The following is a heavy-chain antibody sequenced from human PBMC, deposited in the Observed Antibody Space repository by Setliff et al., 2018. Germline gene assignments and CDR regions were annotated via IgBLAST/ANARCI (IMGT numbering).Heavy chain of an antibody. J-gene: IGHJ4*02. D-gene: IGHD3-3*01. CDR1: GGSISSGSYY. Sequence: PSETLSLTCTVSGGSISSGSYYWSWIRQPAGKGLEWIGYIYTSGSTNYNPSLKSRVTISVDTSKNQFSLKLSSVTAADTAVYYCARGYTHYDFWSGYSDTLDYWGQGTLVTVSS. V-gene: IGHV4-61*09. CDR2: IYTSGST. CDR3: ARGYTHYDFWSGYSDTLDY.